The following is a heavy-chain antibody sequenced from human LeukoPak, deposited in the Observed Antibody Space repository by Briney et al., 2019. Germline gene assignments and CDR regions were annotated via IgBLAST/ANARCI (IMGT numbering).Heavy chain of an antibody. CDR1: GGTFSSYA. D-gene: IGHD6-19*01. Sequence: SVKISCKASGGTFSSYAISWVRQAPGQGLEWMGGIIPIFGTANYAQKFQGRVTITTDESTSTAYMELSSLRSEDTAVYYCAARLNYGMDVWCQGTTVTVSS. CDR2: IIPIFGTA. V-gene: IGHV1-69*05. J-gene: IGHJ6*02. CDR3: AARLNYGMDV.